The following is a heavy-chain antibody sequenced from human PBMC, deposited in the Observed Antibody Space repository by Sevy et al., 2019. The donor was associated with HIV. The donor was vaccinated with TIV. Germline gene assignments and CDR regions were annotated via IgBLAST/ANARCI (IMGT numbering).Heavy chain of an antibody. D-gene: IGHD4-17*01. J-gene: IGHJ4*02. CDR2: ITNSGSAE. Sequence: GGCLRLSCAASGFTFSSYEMNWVRQAPGKGLERVSYITNSGSAEYYSDSVRGRFTISRDNTKNSLYLQMNSLRAEDTTLYYCARDLPPSATTVAHFDYWGRGTLVSVSS. CDR1: GFTFSSYE. V-gene: IGHV3-48*03. CDR3: ARDLPPSATTVAHFDY.